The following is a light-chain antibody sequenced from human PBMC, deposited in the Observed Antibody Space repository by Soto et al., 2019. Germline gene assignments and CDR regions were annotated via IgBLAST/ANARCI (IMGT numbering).Light chain of an antibody. CDR2: DGS. V-gene: IGKV3-11*01. J-gene: IGKJ5*01. CDR3: QQRTRWPMT. CDR1: QNLHSF. Sequence: EIVLTQSPATLSVSPGERVTLSCRASQNLHSFLNWYQQRPGQAPRPLIYDGSKRAAGAPDRISGDGSGTDYTLTISSLEPEDFAVYYCQQRTRWPMTFGQGTRLEIK.